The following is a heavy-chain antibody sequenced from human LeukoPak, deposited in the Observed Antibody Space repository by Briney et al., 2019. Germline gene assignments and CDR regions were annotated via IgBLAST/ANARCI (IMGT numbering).Heavy chain of an antibody. CDR2: IYYSGST. J-gene: IGHJ4*02. V-gene: IGHV4-59*01. CDR1: GGSISSYY. CDR3: ARRRYSKLNFDY. Sequence: SETLSLTCTVSGGSISSYYWSWIRQPPGKGPEWIGYIYYSGSTNYNPSLKSRVTISVDTSKNQFSLKLSSVTAADTAVYYCARRRYSKLNFDYWGQGTLVTVSS. D-gene: IGHD5-18*01.